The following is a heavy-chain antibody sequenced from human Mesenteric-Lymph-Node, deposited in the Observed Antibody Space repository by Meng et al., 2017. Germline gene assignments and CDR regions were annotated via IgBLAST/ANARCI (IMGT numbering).Heavy chain of an antibody. D-gene: IGHD4-17*01. V-gene: IGHV4-34*01. J-gene: IGHJ4*02. CDR2: INHSGRT. Sequence: QVQPQQWGAGLLKPSEHLSLPCAVYGGSFSGYYWGWIRQPPGKGLEWIGEINHSGRTNYNPSVKSRVSMSVDKSQNHFSLRLSSVTAADTAVYYCTTLYGDSISWGQGTLVTVSS. CDR1: GGSFSGYY. CDR3: TTLYGDSIS.